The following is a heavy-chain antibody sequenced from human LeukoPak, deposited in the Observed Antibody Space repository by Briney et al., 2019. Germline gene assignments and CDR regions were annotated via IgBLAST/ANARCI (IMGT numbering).Heavy chain of an antibody. CDR1: GFTFSSYA. J-gene: IGHJ4*02. CDR3: ACPGYSYGFDY. V-gene: IGHV3-66*01. CDR2: IYSGGST. Sequence: GGSLRLSCAAFGFTFSSYAMSWVRQAPGKGLEWVSVIYSGGSTYYADSVKGRFTISRDNSKNTLYLQMNSLRAEDTAVYYCACPGYSYGFDYWGQGTLVTVSS. D-gene: IGHD5-18*01.